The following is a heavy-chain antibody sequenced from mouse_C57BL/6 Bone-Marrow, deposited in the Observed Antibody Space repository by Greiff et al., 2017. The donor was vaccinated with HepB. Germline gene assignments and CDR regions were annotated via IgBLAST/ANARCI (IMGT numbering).Heavy chain of an antibody. Sequence: EVQLQQSGPELVKPGASVKISCKASGYTFTDYYMNWVKQSHGKSLEWIGDINPNNGGTIYNQKFKGKATLTVDKSSSTAYMELRSLTSEDTAVYYCARSNGYGLYYAMDYWGRGTSVTVSS. J-gene: IGHJ4*01. CDR1: GYTFTDYY. D-gene: IGHD2-2*01. CDR2: INPNNGGT. CDR3: ARSNGYGLYYAMDY. V-gene: IGHV1-26*01.